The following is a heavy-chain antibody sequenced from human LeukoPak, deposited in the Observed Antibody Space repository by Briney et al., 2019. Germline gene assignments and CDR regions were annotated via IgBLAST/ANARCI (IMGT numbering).Heavy chain of an antibody. CDR3: ARLSYYDSSGYRNREDFDY. D-gene: IGHD3-22*01. J-gene: IGHJ4*02. Sequence: GGSLRLSCAASGFTFSSYWMSWVRQAPGKGLEWVANIKQDGSEKYYVDSVKGRFTISRDNAKNTLYLQMNSLRAEDTAVYYCARLSYYDSSGYRNREDFDYWGQGTLVTVSS. V-gene: IGHV3-7*01. CDR1: GFTFSSYW. CDR2: IKQDGSEK.